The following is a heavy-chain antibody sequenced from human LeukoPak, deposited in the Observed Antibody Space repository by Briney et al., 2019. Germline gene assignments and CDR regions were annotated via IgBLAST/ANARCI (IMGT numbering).Heavy chain of an antibody. J-gene: IGHJ4*02. CDR1: GFTFSTYW. D-gene: IGHD2-8*01. CDR3: ARDRDVGYCTNGVCYNRGFDY. CDR2: IWYDGSNK. Sequence: GGSLRLSCVASGFTFSTYWMSWVHQSPEKGLEWVAVIWYDGSNKYYADSVKGRFTISRDNSKNTLYLQMNSLRAEDTAVYYCARDRDVGYCTNGVCYNRGFDYWGQGTLVTVSS. V-gene: IGHV3-33*08.